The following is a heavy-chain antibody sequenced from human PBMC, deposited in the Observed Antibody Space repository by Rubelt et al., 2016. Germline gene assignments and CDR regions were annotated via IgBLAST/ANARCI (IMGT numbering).Heavy chain of an antibody. D-gene: IGHD6-19*01. V-gene: IGHV2-5*02. CDR2: IYWDDDK. J-gene: IGHJ4*02. Sequence: GWIRQPPGKALEWLALIYWDDDKRYSPSLKSRLTITQDTSKNQVFLTMTNMDPVDTATYYCARIAVAGTGFDYWGQGTLVTVSS. CDR3: ARIAVAGTGFDY.